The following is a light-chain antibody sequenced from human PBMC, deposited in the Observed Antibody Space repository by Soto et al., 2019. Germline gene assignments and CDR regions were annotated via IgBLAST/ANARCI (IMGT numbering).Light chain of an antibody. CDR3: QHRAPWPPFT. CDR2: DAF. J-gene: IGKJ4*01. CDR1: RSIGTS. V-gene: IGKV3-11*01. Sequence: EVVLTQSPATLSLSPGESATLSCRASRSIGTSLAWYQHRPGQPPRLLIYDAFNRATGIPARFSGGGSGTDFTLTITSLEHEYFAVYYYQHRAPWPPFTFGGGTKVDI.